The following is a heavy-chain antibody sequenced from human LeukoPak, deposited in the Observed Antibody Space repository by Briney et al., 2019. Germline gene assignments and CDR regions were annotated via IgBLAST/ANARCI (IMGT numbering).Heavy chain of an antibody. CDR2: IYYSGST. D-gene: IGHD3-10*01. CDR1: GGSISSYY. J-gene: IGHJ3*02. V-gene: IGHV4-59*01. Sequence: SETLSLTCTVSGGSISSYYWSWIRQPPGKGLEWVGYIYYSGSTNYNPSLKSRVTISVDTSKHQFSLKLSSVTAADTAVYYCARDHVYYYGSGSSRDAFDIWGQGTMVTVSS. CDR3: ARDHVYYYGSGSSRDAFDI.